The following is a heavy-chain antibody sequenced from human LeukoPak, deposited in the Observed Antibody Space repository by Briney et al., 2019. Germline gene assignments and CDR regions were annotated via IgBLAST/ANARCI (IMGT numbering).Heavy chain of an antibody. J-gene: IGHJ4*02. CDR3: ARGEPLGPGDY. CDR1: GGTFTSYA. CDR2: MNPNSGNT. V-gene: IGHV1-8*02. Sequence: VASVKVSCKASGGTFTSYAISWVRHAPGQGLEWMGWMNPNSGNTGYAQKFQGRVTMTRNTSISTAYMELSSLRSEDTAVYYCARGEPLGPGDYWGQGTLVTVSS.